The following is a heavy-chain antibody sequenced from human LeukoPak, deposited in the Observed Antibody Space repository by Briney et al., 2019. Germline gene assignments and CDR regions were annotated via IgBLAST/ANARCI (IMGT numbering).Heavy chain of an antibody. Sequence: GGSLRLSCAASGFTFSYYAMHWVRQAPGKGLEYVSTISGTGGSTYYANSVKGRFTISRDNSKNTLYLQMGSLRTDDMAVYYCARDLGPAGTGHYFDHWGQGSLVTVSS. D-gene: IGHD6-13*01. CDR3: ARDLGPAGTGHYFDH. CDR2: ISGTGGST. V-gene: IGHV3-64*01. J-gene: IGHJ4*02. CDR1: GFTFSYYA.